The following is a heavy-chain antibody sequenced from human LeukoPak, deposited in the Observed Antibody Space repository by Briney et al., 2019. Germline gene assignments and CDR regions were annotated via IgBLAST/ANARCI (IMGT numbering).Heavy chain of an antibody. V-gene: IGHV3-30*02. CDR3: AKGLGKAGASNTWYFDL. Sequence: GGSLRLSCAVSGFRFSTDGMNWVRQAPGKGLEWAAFINYDGTEQYYADSVKGRFSISRDNSKDTLFLQMNSLRAEDTAVYYCAKGLGKAGASNTWYFDLWGRGTLVTVSS. CDR1: GFRFSTDG. D-gene: IGHD6-13*01. J-gene: IGHJ2*01. CDR2: INYDGTEQ.